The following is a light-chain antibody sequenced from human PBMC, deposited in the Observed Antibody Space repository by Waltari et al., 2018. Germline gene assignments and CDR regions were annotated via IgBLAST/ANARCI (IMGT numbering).Light chain of an antibody. CDR1: QSVSRS. CDR3: QQRSNWPSIT. CDR2: DAS. Sequence: EIVLTQSPATLSLSPGERATLACSATQSVSRSLAWYQQKPGQAPSLLIYDASNKATGIPARFSGSGSGTDFTLTISSLEPEDFAVYYCQQRSNWPSITFGQGTRLEIK. J-gene: IGKJ5*01. V-gene: IGKV3-11*01.